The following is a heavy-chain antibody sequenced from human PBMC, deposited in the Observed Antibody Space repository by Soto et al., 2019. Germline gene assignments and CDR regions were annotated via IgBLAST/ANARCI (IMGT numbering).Heavy chain of an antibody. V-gene: IGHV3-23*01. J-gene: IGHJ4*02. CDR3: AKEQARYCSGGSCNGVDY. Sequence: PGGSLRLSCAASGFTFSSYAMSWVRQAPGKGLEWVSAISGSGGSTYYADSVKGRFTISRDNSKNTLYLQMNSLRAEDTAVYDGAKEQARYCSGGSCNGVDYWGLGT. D-gene: IGHD2-15*01. CDR1: GFTFSSYA. CDR2: ISGSGGST.